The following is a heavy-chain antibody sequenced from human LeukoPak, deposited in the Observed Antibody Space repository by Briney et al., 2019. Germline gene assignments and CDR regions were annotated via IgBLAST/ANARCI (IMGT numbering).Heavy chain of an antibody. CDR3: ARDQYDTWSRRGNFDS. D-gene: IGHD3-3*01. V-gene: IGHV3-74*01. J-gene: IGHJ4*02. CDR2: INSDGSST. CDR1: GFTFSSSW. Sequence: PGGSLRLSCAASGFTFSSSWMHWVRQAPEKGLVWVSRINSDGSSTSYADSVKGRFTISRDNTKNSLYLQMNSLRVEDTAVFYCARDQYDTWSRRGNFDSWGQGTLVIVSS.